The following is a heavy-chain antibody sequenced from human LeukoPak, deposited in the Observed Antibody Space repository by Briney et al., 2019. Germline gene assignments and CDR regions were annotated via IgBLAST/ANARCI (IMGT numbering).Heavy chain of an antibody. CDR2: MNPNSGNT. CDR3: ASPGPLWSDAFDI. D-gene: IGHD3-10*01. V-gene: IGHV1-8*01. Sequence: ASVKVSCKASGYTLTSYDINWVRQATGQGLEWMGWMNPNSGNTGYAQKFQGRVTMTRNTSISTAYMELSSLRSEDTAVYYCASPGPLWSDAFDIWGQGTMVTVSS. J-gene: IGHJ3*02. CDR1: GYTLTSYD.